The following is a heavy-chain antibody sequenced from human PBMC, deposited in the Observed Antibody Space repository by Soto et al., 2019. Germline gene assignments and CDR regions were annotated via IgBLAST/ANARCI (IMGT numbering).Heavy chain of an antibody. D-gene: IGHD3-10*01. CDR2: MWFDGNNE. Sequence: QVQLVESGGGVVQPGRSLRLSCTASGFTFSHHGMHWVRQAPGKGLEWVALMWFDGNNEYYVDSVKARFTISRDNSKNTLYLQMNSLRTEDTAVYYCARHYGSGSLDVWGQGTMVTVSS. V-gene: IGHV3-33*01. CDR3: ARHYGSGSLDV. CDR1: GFTFSHHG. J-gene: IGHJ3*01.